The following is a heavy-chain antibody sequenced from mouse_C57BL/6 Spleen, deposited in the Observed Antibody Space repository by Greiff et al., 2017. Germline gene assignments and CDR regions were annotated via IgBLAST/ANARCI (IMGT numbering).Heavy chain of an antibody. V-gene: IGHV5-17*01. CDR3: ARQEYTYAMDY. J-gene: IGHJ4*01. CDR2: ISSGSSTI. Sequence: DVKLVESGGGLVKPGGSLKLSCAASGFTFSDYGMHWVRQAPEKGLEWVAYISSGSSTIYYADTVKGRFTISRDNAKNTLFLQMTSLRSEDTAMYYCARQEYTYAMDYWGQGNSVTVSS. CDR1: GFTFSDYG. D-gene: IGHD5-1*01.